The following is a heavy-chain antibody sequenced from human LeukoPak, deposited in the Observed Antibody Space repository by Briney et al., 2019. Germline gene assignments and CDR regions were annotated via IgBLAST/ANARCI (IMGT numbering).Heavy chain of an antibody. V-gene: IGHV3-48*03. CDR1: GFTFSSYE. CDR3: ARDSYGDYERYYYGMDV. CDR2: ISSSGTSI. J-gene: IGHJ6*02. D-gene: IGHD4-17*01. Sequence: GGSLRLSCAASGFTFSSYEMKWVRQAPGKGLEWVSYISSSGTSIYYADSVKGRFTISRDNAKNSLYLQMNSLRAEDTAVYYCARDSYGDYERYYYGMDVWGQGTTVTVSS.